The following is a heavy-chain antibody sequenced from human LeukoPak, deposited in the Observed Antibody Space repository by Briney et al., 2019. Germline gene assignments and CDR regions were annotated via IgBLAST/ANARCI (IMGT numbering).Heavy chain of an antibody. CDR1: GGSFSGYY. D-gene: IGHD3-3*01. Sequence: SETLSLTCAVYGGSFSGYYWSWIRQPPGKGLEWIGEINHSGSTNYNPSLKSRVTISVDTSKNQFSLKLSSVTAADTAVYYCAAFRKYVLRFLELSQDNRFDPWGQGTLGTVSS. J-gene: IGHJ5*02. V-gene: IGHV4-34*01. CDR2: INHSGST. CDR3: AAFRKYVLRFLELSQDNRFDP.